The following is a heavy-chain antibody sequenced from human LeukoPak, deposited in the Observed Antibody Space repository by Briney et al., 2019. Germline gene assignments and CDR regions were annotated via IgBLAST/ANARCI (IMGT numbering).Heavy chain of an antibody. CDR2: INPSGGST. V-gene: IGHV1-46*01. CDR3: ASEFPHRLELAYFDY. J-gene: IGHJ4*02. D-gene: IGHD1-7*01. CDR1: GYTFTSYY. Sequence: ASVKVSCKASGYTFTSYYMHWVRQAPGQGLEWMGIINPSGGSTSYAQKFQGRVTMTRDTSTSTVYMELSSLRSEGTAVYYCASEFPHRLELAYFDYWGQGTLVTVSS.